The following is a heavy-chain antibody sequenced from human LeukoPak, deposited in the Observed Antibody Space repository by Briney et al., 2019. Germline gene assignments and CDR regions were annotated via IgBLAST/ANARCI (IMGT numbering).Heavy chain of an antibody. CDR2: IYPGDSDT. D-gene: IGHD3-22*01. J-gene: IGHJ1*01. Sequence: GESLKISCKGSGYSFTSYWIGWVRQMPGKGLEWMGIIYPGDSDTRYSPSFQGQVTISADKSISTAYLQWSSLKASDTAMYYCARLTEYYYDSSGYSGIAVYFQHWGQGTLVTVSS. CDR1: GYSFTSYW. V-gene: IGHV5-51*01. CDR3: ARLTEYYYDSSGYSGIAVYFQH.